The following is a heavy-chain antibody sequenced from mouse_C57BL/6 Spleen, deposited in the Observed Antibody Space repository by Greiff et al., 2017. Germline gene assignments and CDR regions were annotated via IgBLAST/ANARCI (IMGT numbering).Heavy chain of an antibody. CDR1: GYTFTSYW. CDR2: INPSNGGT. J-gene: IGHJ4*01. Sequence: VQLQQPGTELVKPGASVKLSCKASGYTFTSYWMHWVKQSPGQGLEWIGNINPSNGGTNYNEKFKSKATLTVDKSSSTAYMQLCSLTSEDSAVYYCALYYGTYAYAMDYWGQGTSLTVSS. D-gene: IGHD2-1*01. V-gene: IGHV1-53*01. CDR3: ALYYGTYAYAMDY.